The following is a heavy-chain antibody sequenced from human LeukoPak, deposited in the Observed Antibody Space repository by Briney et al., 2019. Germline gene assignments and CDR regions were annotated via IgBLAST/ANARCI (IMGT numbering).Heavy chain of an antibody. CDR1: GFTFSSYS. D-gene: IGHD7-27*01. CDR2: ISSSGIYI. CDR3: ARELGTRKNYFDY. V-gene: IGHV3-21*01. Sequence: GGSLRLSCAASGFTFSSYSINWVRQAPGKGLEWVSSISSSGIYIYYADSVEGRFTISRDNAKNSMYLQMNSLRAEDTAVYYCARELGTRKNYFDYWGQGTLVTVSS. J-gene: IGHJ4*02.